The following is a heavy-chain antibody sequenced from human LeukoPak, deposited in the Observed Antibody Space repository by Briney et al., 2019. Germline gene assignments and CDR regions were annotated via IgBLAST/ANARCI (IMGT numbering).Heavy chain of an antibody. J-gene: IGHJ4*02. D-gene: IGHD3-3*01. CDR3: ARAISYDFWSGYYHAPGY. CDR1: GLTFRNYG. V-gene: IGHV3-33*01. Sequence: PGKSLRLSCAASGLTFRNYGMHWVRQAPGKGLEWVAVIWYDGSNKYYADSVKGRFTISRDNAKNSLYLQMNSLRAEDTAVYYCARAISYDFWSGYYHAPGYWGQGTVVTVSS. CDR2: IWYDGSNK.